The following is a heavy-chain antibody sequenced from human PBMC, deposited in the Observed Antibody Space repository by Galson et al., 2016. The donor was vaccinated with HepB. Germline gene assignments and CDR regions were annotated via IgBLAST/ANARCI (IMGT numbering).Heavy chain of an antibody. CDR2: IYPGDSDT. V-gene: IGHV5-51*01. Sequence: QSGAEVKKPGESLKISCKGSGYSFTNYYIGWVRQMPGKGLEWMGIIYPGDSDTKYSPSFQGQVTISADKSISTAYLQWSSLKASDTATYYCARLGVAIATVTPNDYYYYMDVWGKGTTVTVSS. CDR1: GYSFTNYY. J-gene: IGHJ6*03. D-gene: IGHD6-13*01. CDR3: ARLGVAIATVTPNDYYYYMDV.